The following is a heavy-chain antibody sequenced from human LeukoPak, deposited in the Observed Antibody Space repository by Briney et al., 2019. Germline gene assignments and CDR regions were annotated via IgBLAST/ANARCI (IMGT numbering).Heavy chain of an antibody. D-gene: IGHD2-21*02. J-gene: IGHJ5*02. V-gene: IGHV3-30-3*01. CDR3: SRTYCGGDCYYNRFDP. CDR2: ISYDGSNK. Sequence: GGSLRLSCAASGFTFSSYAMHWVRQAPGKGLEWVAVISYDGSNKYYADSVKGRFTISRDNSKNTLYLQMNSLRAEDTAVYYCSRTYCGGDCYYNRFDPWGQGTLVTVSS. CDR1: GFTFSSYA.